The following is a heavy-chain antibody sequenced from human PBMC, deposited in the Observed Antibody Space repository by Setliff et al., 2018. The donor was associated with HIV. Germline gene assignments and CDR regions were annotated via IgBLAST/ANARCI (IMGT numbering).Heavy chain of an antibody. CDR1: SDSIRAYF. D-gene: IGHD2-8*01. CDR3: ARGLPATNGVWIDY. J-gene: IGHJ4*02. Sequence: PSETLSLTCTVSSDSIRAYFWTWVRQPAVKGLEWIGHVYLSGGTNSNPSLKSRVTMSFDTSKNQFSLNLNSVTAADTAVYYCARGLPATNGVWIDYWGQGTLVTAPQ. V-gene: IGHV4-4*07. CDR2: VYLSGGT.